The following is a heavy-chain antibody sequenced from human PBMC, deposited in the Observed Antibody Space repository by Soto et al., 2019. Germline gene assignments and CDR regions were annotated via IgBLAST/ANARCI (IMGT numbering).Heavy chain of an antibody. J-gene: IGHJ4*02. Sequence: PSETLSLTCTVSGGSISNYYWSWIRQPSGKGLEWIGYIYYSGSTNYNPSLKSRVTISVDTSKNQFSLKLSSVTAADTAVYYCARRWGGTFDYWGQGTLVTVSS. V-gene: IGHV4-59*01. CDR2: IYYSGST. CDR1: GGSISNYY. CDR3: ARRWGGTFDY. D-gene: IGHD2-21*01.